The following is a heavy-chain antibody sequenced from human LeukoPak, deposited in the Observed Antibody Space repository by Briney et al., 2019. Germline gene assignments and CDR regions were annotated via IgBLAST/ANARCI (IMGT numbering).Heavy chain of an antibody. CDR3: ARQKRNSSGWYGDY. D-gene: IGHD6-19*01. V-gene: IGHV4-30-4*08. CDR2: IYYSGTT. Sequence: NPSQNLSLTCTVSGGSISSGDYYWSWIRQPPGKGLEWIGYIYYSGTTYYNPSLKSRITISIDTSKSQFSLKLSSVTAADTAVYYCARQKRNSSGWYGDYWGQGTLVTVSS. J-gene: IGHJ4*02. CDR1: GGSISSGDYY.